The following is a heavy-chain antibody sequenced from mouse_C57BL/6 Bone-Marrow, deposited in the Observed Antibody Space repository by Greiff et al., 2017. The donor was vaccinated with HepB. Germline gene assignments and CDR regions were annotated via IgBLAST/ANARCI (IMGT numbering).Heavy chain of an antibody. D-gene: IGHD1-1*01. J-gene: IGHJ3*01. CDR2: IYPGDGDT. CDR3: AEDYYGSSPWFAY. Sequence: VQLQESGPELVKPGASVKISCKASGYAFSSSWMNWVKQRPGKGLEWIGRIYPGDGDTNYNGKFKGKATLTADKSSSTAYMQLSSLTSEDSAVYVCAEDYYGSSPWFAYWGQGTLVTVSA. CDR1: GYAFSSSW. V-gene: IGHV1-82*01.